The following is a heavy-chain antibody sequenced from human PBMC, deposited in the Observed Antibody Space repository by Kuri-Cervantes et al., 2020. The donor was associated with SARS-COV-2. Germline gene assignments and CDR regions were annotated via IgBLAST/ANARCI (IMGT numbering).Heavy chain of an antibody. V-gene: IGHV3-9*03. J-gene: IGHJ6*03. Sequence: SLKISCAASGFTFDDYAMHWVRQAPGKGLEWVSGISWNSGSIGYADSVKGRFTISRDNAKNSLYLQMNSLRAEDMALYYCAKAGENYYYYYMDVWGKGTTVTVSS. CDR3: AKAGENYYYYYMDV. D-gene: IGHD3-16*01. CDR1: GFTFDDYA. CDR2: ISWNSGSI.